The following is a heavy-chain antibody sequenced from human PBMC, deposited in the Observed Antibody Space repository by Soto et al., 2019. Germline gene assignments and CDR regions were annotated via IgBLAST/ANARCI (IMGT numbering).Heavy chain of an antibody. D-gene: IGHD2-2*01. J-gene: IGHJ4*02. V-gene: IGHV3-7*01. CDR3: ARTCSSTSCLPGH. CDR1: GFTFSSYW. CDR2: IKQDGSEK. Sequence: ESGGGLVQPGGSLRLSCAASGFTFSSYWMSWVRQAPEKGLEWVANIKQDGSEKYYVDSVKGRFTISRDNAKNSLYLQMNSLRAEDTAVYYCARTCSSTSCLPGHWGQGTLVTVSS.